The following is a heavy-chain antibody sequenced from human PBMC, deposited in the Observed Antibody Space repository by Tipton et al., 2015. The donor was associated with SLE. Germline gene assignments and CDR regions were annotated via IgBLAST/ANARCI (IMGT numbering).Heavy chain of an antibody. V-gene: IGHV4-61*02. CDR3: AMAARPYYYMDV. CDR2: FYTSGST. CDR1: GGSVSSASYY. D-gene: IGHD6-6*01. J-gene: IGHJ6*03. Sequence: TLSLTCTVSGGSVSSASYYWSWIRQPAGKGLEWIGRFYTSGSTKNNPSLKSRVTISEDTSKNQFSLKLSSVTAADTAVYYCAMAARPYYYMDVWGKGTTVTVSS.